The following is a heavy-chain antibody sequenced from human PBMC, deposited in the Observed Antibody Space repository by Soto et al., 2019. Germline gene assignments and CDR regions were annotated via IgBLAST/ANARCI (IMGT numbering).Heavy chain of an antibody. V-gene: IGHV3-23*01. CDR3: ARRGSGSYYGY. CDR2: ISGSGDST. Sequence: EVQLLESGGGLVQPGGSLRLSCAASGFTFSSYAMRWVRQAPVKGLEWVSAISGSGDSTYYADSVKGRFTISRDNSKNTLYRQMSSLRAEDTAVYYCARRGSGSYYGYGGQGTLVTVSS. D-gene: IGHD1-26*01. J-gene: IGHJ4*02. CDR1: GFTFSSYA.